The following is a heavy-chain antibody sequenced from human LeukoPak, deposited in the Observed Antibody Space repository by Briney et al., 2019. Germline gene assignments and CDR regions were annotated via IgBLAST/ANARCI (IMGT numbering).Heavy chain of an antibody. CDR2: IDANNGDT. J-gene: IGHJ4*02. V-gene: IGHV1-2*02. D-gene: IGHD4-11*01. Sequence: ASVKVSCKASGYTFRGNYIHWLRQAPGQGLEWMGWIDANNGDTKSAQKFQGRVTMSRDTSISTAYMDLGSLSPDGAAVYYCARDPSSVTLYFFDYWGQGTLVTVSP. CDR3: ARDPSSVTLYFFDY. CDR1: GYTFRGNY.